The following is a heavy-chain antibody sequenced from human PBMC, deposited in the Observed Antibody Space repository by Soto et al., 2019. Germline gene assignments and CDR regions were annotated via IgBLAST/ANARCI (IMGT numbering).Heavy chain of an antibody. J-gene: IGHJ4*02. CDR2: TSSDGSNT. Sequence: GGSLRLSCAASAFPFSSYGMHWVRQGPGRGLEWVAVTSSDGSNTYYGESVKGRFTISRDNAKNTLYLQMNSLRAEDTAVYYCAKDLTWNQADYWGQGALVTVSS. CDR3: AKDLTWNQADY. CDR1: AFPFSSYG. D-gene: IGHD1-1*01. V-gene: IGHV3-30*18.